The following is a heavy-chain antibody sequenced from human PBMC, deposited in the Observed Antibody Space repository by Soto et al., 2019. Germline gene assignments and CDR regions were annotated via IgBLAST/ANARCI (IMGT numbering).Heavy chain of an antibody. D-gene: IGHD2-2*01. CDR2: ISWNSGSI. CDR3: ATGRKVPAAMTGYYYYYGIDV. CDR1: GFTFDDYA. V-gene: IGHV3-9*01. J-gene: IGHJ6*02. Sequence: GVSLRLSWAASGFTFDDYAMHWVRQAPGKGLEWVSGISWNSGSIGYADSVKGRFTISRDNAKNSLYLQMNSLRAEDTALYYCATGRKVPAAMTGYYYYYGIDVWGQGTTVTVSS.